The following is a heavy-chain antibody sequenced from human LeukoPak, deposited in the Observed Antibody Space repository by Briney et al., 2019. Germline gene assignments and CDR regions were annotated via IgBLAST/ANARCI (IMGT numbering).Heavy chain of an antibody. D-gene: IGHD3-3*01. V-gene: IGHV3-21*01. Sequence: GGSLRLSCAASGFTFSSYSMNWVRQAPGKGLEWVSSISSSSSYIYYADSVKGRFTISRDNAKNSLYLQMNSLRAEDTAVYYCARAGEPGNTIFGVLIPPWFDPWGQGTLVTVSS. CDR1: GFTFSSYS. CDR2: ISSSSSYI. J-gene: IGHJ5*02. CDR3: ARAGEPGNTIFGVLIPPWFDP.